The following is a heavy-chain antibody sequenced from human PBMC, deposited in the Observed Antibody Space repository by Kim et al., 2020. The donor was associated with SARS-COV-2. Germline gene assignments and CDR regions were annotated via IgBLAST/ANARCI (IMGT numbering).Heavy chain of an antibody. D-gene: IGHD3-22*01. V-gene: IGHV1-18*01. CDR3: ARGGSRVTMIVVVMADAFDI. CDR1: GYTFTSYG. J-gene: IGHJ3*02. Sequence: ASVKVSCKASGYTFTSYGISWVRQAPGQGLEWMGWISAYNSNTNYAQKLQGRVTMTTDTSTSTAYMELRSLRSDDTAVYYCARGGSRVTMIVVVMADAFDIWGQGTMVTVSS. CDR2: ISAYNSNT.